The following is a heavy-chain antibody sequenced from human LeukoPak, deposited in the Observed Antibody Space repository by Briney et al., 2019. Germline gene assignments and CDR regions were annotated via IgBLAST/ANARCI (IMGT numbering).Heavy chain of an antibody. D-gene: IGHD3-16*01. V-gene: IGHV3-11*01. Sequence: GGSLRLSCAASGFTFSDYYMSWIRQAPEKGLEWVSYISSSGSTIYYADSVKGRFTISRDNAKNSLYLQMNSLRAEDTAVYYCARDMDKIMITFGGYTAIDIWGQGTMVTVSS. CDR1: GFTFSDYY. CDR2: ISSSGSTI. J-gene: IGHJ3*02. CDR3: ARDMDKIMITFGGYTAIDI.